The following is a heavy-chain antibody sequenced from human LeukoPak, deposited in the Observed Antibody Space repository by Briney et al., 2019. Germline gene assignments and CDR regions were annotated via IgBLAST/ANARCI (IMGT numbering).Heavy chain of an antibody. CDR1: GFTVSNNY. D-gene: IGHD1-1*01. V-gene: IGHV3-66*04. J-gene: IGHJ4*02. CDR2: IYSGGST. Sequence: GGSLRLSCAASGFTVSNNYMSWVRQAPGKGLEWVSIIYSGGSTYYADSVRGRFTISKDSSKNTLQMNSLSAEDTAIYYCVKHSGTVYGNTDYWGQGVLVTVSS. CDR3: VKHSGTVYGNTDY.